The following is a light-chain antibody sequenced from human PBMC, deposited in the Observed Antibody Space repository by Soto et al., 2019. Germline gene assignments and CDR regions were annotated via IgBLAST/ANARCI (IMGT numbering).Light chain of an antibody. CDR3: QSHDSSLSGSV. Sequence: QSVLTQPPSVSAAPGQRVTISCTGSSSNIGAGYDVHWYQQLPGTAPRLLIYGNTNRPSGVPDRFSGSKSGSSASLAITGLQSEDEADYYCQSHDSSLSGSVFGGGTKVTVL. J-gene: IGLJ3*02. V-gene: IGLV1-40*01. CDR1: SSNIGAGYD. CDR2: GNT.